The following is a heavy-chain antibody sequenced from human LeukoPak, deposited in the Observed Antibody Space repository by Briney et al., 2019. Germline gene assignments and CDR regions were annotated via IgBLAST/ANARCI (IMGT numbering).Heavy chain of an antibody. V-gene: IGHV3-11*04. Sequence: GGSLRLSCAASGFTFSDYYMSWIRQAPGKGLEWVSYISSSGSTIYYADSVKGRFTISRDNAKNSLYLQMNSLRAEDTAVYYCAREWPYDSSGYYSPYFDYWGQGTLVTVSS. CDR1: GFTFSDYY. CDR3: AREWPYDSSGYYSPYFDY. D-gene: IGHD3-22*01. J-gene: IGHJ4*02. CDR2: ISSSGSTI.